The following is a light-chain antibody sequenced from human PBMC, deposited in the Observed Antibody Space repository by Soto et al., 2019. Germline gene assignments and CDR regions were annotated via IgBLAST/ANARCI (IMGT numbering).Light chain of an antibody. CDR2: SNN. J-gene: IGLJ1*01. Sequence: QSVLTQPPSASGTPGHRATISCSGSSSNIGSNTVNWYQQLPGTAPKLLTYSNNQRPSGVPDRFSGSKSGTSASLAISGLQSEDEADYYCAAWDDSLNGYVFGRGS. CDR1: SSNIGSNT. CDR3: AAWDDSLNGYV. V-gene: IGLV1-44*01.